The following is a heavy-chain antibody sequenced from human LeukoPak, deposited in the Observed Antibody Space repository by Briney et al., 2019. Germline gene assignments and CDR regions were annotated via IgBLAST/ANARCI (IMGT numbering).Heavy chain of an antibody. V-gene: IGHV3-74*01. CDR3: ARAFIVGIIWFDP. D-gene: IGHD1-26*01. J-gene: IGHJ5*02. CDR2: INSDGSST. Sequence: GGSLRLSCAASGCTFSRYWIHCVRHAPGKGLVWVSRINSDGSSTSYADSAKGRFTISRDNAKNTLYLQMNSLRAEDTAVYYCARAFIVGIIWFDPWGQGTLVTVSS. CDR1: GCTFSRYW.